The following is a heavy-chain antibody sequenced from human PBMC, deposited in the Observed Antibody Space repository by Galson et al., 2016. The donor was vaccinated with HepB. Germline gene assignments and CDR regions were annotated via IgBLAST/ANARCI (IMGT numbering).Heavy chain of an antibody. Sequence: SLRLSCAASGFTVGNNYMSWVRQAPGKGLEWVSYISESDDITKYADSVKGRFTISRDNAKNSLYLHMDSLRVGDTAVYYCARDHPASFGGPDGFHFYGMDVWGQGTTVTVSS. D-gene: IGHD2-15*01. CDR3: ARDHPASFGGPDGFHFYGMDV. J-gene: IGHJ6*02. V-gene: IGHV3-11*01. CDR2: ISESDDIT. CDR1: GFTVGNNY.